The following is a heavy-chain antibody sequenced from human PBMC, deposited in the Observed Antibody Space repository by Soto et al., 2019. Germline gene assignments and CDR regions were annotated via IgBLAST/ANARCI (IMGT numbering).Heavy chain of an antibody. V-gene: IGHV4-39*01. J-gene: IGHJ4*02. CDR3: ARGLITGSQYSGGWYYFDS. D-gene: IGHD1-26*01. Sequence: PSETLSLTCTVSSAPVSSTTYTWGWIRQPPGKGLEWVASVYYGGRSYYNPTLNSRVTISVDTSKNQFSLKMTSVTAADTAVYYCARGLITGSQYSGGWYYFDSWGQGTQVTVSS. CDR1: SAPVSSTTYT. CDR2: VYYGGRS.